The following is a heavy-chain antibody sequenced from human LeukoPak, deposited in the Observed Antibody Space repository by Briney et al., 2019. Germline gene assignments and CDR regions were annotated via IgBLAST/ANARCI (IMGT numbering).Heavy chain of an antibody. CDR3: AKEKESFGYFDY. Sequence: GGSLRLSCAASGFTFSTYAMSWVRQAPGKGQEWVSAISGSGGRTYYADSVKGRFTISRDNSKNTLYLQMNSLRAEDTAVYYCAKEKESFGYFDYWGQGTLVTVSS. V-gene: IGHV3-23*01. J-gene: IGHJ4*02. CDR1: GFTFSTYA. CDR2: ISGSGGRT. D-gene: IGHD3-10*01.